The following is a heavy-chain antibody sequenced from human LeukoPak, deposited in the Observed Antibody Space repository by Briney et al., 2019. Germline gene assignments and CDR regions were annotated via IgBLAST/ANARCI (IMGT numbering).Heavy chain of an antibody. D-gene: IGHD6-19*01. CDR1: RFTFSTYA. V-gene: IGHV3-30-3*01. Sequence: GGSLRLSCAASRFTFSTYAMHWVRQAPGKGLEWVAGISNDGTNEDHADSVKGRFTISRDNSKNTLYLQMNSLRAEDTAIYYCARDRIAVAGMGAFQHWGQGTLVTVSS. CDR2: ISNDGTNE. J-gene: IGHJ1*01. CDR3: ARDRIAVAGMGAFQH.